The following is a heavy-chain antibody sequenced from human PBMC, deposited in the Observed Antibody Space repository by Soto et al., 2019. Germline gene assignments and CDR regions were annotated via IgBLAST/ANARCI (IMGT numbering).Heavy chain of an antibody. CDR2: ITGISNTI. J-gene: IGHJ4*02. CDR3: ARGAQQWMGIDY. D-gene: IGHD6-19*01. Sequence: GGSLRLSCASSGFSFSDYEMNWVRQAPGRGLEWISYITGISNTIYYADSVKGRFTISRDNAKNSLYLQMNSLRADDTAVYFCARGAQQWMGIDYWGQGTLVTVS. CDR1: GFSFSDYE. V-gene: IGHV3-48*03.